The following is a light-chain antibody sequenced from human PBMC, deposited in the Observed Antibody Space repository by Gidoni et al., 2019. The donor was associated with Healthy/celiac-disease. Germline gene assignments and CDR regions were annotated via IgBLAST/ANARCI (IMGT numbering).Light chain of an antibody. CDR2: DAS. CDR1: QDISNY. V-gene: IGKV1-33*01. J-gene: IGKJ4*01. Sequence: DIQMTQSTSSLSASVGDRVTITCQASQDISNYLNWYQQKPGKATKLLIYDASNLETGVPSRFSGSGSGTDFTFTISSLQPEDIATYYCQQYDNRLTFGGGTKVEIK. CDR3: QQYDNRLT.